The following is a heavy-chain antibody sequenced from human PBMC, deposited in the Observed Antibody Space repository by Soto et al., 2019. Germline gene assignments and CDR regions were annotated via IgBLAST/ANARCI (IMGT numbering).Heavy chain of an antibody. CDR2: ISYSGNT. CDR1: GGSISNFY. J-gene: IGHJ4*02. CDR3: ARAPMVLSRSYFDS. D-gene: IGHD2-8*01. Sequence: PSETLSLTCTASGGSISNFYWSWIRQPPGKGLEWIGYISYSGNTNYNPSLKSRVSISVDTSKNQLSLNLTSVTAADTAVYYCARAPMVLSRSYFDSWGQGTPVTVSS. V-gene: IGHV4-59*01.